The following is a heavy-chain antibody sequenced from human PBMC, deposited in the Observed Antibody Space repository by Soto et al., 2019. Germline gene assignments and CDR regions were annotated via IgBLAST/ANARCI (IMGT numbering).Heavy chain of an antibody. CDR3: AREGYYYSSGYQYGMDV. V-gene: IGHV1-18*01. D-gene: IGHD3-22*01. CDR2: ISAYNGNT. CDR1: GYTFTSYG. Sequence: QVQLVQSGAEVKKPGASVKVSCKASGYTFTSYGISWVRQAPGQGLEWMGWISAYNGNTNYAQKLQGRVTMTTDTYTSTAYMELRSLRSDDTAVYYCAREGYYYSSGYQYGMDVVGQGTTVTVSS. J-gene: IGHJ6*02.